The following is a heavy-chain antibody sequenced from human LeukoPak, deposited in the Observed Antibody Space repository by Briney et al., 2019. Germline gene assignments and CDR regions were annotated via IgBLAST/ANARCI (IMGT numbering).Heavy chain of an antibody. CDR2: IYYSGST. V-gene: IGHV4-59*01. D-gene: IGHD3-10*01. CDR3: ARPYYYGSGNYYNWYLDL. Sequence: PSETLSLTCTVSGDSINNYYWSWIRQPSGNGLEYIGYIYYSGSTNYNPSLKSRVTMSVDTSKNQFSLKLSSVTVADTAVYYCARPYYYGSGNYYNWYLDLWGRGTLVTVSS. J-gene: IGHJ2*01. CDR1: GDSINNYY.